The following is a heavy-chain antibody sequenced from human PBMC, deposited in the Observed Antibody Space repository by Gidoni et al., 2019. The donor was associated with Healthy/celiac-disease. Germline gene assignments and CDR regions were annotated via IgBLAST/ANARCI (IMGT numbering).Heavy chain of an antibody. CDR2: INHSGST. D-gene: IGHD3-16*01. J-gene: IGHJ4*02. CDR3: ARPGLRSTLKFDY. Sequence: QVQLQQWGAGLSKPSETLCLTCAVYSVSFSGYYWSWIRQPPGKGLEWIGEINHSGSTNYNPSLKSRVTISVDTSKNQFSLKLSSVTAADTAVYYCARPGLRSTLKFDYWGQGTLVTVSS. V-gene: IGHV4-34*01. CDR1: SVSFSGYY.